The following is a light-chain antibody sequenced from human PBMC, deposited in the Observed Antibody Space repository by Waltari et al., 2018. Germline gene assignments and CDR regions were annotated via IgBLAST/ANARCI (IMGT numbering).Light chain of an antibody. CDR3: QQFSNFPVIA. V-gene: IGKV1D-13*01. Sequence: AIQLTQSPSSLSAYVGDRVTITCRASQDISSALAWYQQKPGDPPKLLIYDASSLQTGVPSRFSGSRSGTEFTLTISSLQSEDSANYYCQQFSNFPVIAFGQGTRLEIK. CDR2: DAS. J-gene: IGKJ5*01. CDR1: QDISSA.